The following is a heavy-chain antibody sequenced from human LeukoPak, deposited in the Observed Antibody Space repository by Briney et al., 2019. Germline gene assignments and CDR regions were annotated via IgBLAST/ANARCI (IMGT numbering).Heavy chain of an antibody. J-gene: IGHJ4*02. D-gene: IGHD3-22*01. Sequence: RASVKVSCKASAYTFTGYYMHWVRQAPGQGLEWMGWINPNSGGTNYAQKLQGRVTMTTDTSTTTAYMELRSLRSDDTAVYYCARSSSSGYSPFDYWGQGTLVTVSS. CDR2: INPNSGGT. CDR1: AYTFTGYY. V-gene: IGHV1-2*02. CDR3: ARSSSSGYSPFDY.